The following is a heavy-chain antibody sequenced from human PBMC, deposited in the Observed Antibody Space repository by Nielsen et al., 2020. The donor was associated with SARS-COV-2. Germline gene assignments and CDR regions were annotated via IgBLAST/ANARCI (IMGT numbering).Heavy chain of an antibody. D-gene: IGHD3-22*01. CDR1: GFSLSSHW. Sequence: GGSLRLSCAASGFSLSSHWMHWVRQAPGKGLMWVARINSDGSRSAYADAVKGRFTISRDNARDTLSLQMNSLSAEDTAVYYCVRVRDDGHYYDTGPFDYWGQGALVTVSS. V-gene: IGHV3-74*01. CDR3: VRVRDDGHYYDTGPFDY. CDR2: INSDGSRS. J-gene: IGHJ4*02.